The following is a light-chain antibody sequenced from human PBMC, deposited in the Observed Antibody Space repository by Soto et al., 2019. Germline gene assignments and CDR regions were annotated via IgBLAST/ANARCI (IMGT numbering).Light chain of an antibody. J-gene: IGKJ4*02. CDR2: AAA. CDR1: QTIDTY. Sequence: DIQMTQSPSSLSTSVGDRVTITCRASQTIDTYLNWYQQKPGKAPKLLVYAAASLQSGVPSRFGSSGSGTEFPLTISSLQPDDLATDFCQQSYRTPLTFGGGTKLEIK. V-gene: IGKV1-39*01. CDR3: QQSYRTPLT.